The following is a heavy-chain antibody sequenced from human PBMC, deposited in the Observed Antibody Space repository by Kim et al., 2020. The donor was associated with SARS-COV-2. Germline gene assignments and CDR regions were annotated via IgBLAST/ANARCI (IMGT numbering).Heavy chain of an antibody. CDR3: ARQSSSGATDY. Sequence: SETLSLTCTVSGGSISSYYWSWIRQPPGKGLEWIGYIYYSGSTNYNPSLKSRVTISVDTSKNQLSLKLSSVTAADTAVYYCARQSSSGATDYWGQGTLVTVSS. D-gene: IGHD6-19*01. V-gene: IGHV4-59*13. J-gene: IGHJ4*02. CDR1: GGSISSYY. CDR2: IYYSGST.